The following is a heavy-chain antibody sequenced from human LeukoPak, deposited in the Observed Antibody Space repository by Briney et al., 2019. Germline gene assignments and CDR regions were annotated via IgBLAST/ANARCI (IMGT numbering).Heavy chain of an antibody. V-gene: IGHV3-7*01. CDR1: GFTFSSYW. D-gene: IGHD3-22*01. Sequence: PGGSLRLSCAASGFTFSSYWMSWVRQAPGKGLEWVSNINQYGSEKYYVDSVKGRFTISRDNAKNSLYLQINSLRAEDTAVYYCAREFSSGYWGQGTLVTVSS. CDR3: AREFSSGY. J-gene: IGHJ4*02. CDR2: INQYGSEK.